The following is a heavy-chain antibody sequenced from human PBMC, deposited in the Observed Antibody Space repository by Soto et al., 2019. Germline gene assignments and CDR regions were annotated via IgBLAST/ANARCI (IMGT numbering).Heavy chain of an antibody. J-gene: IGHJ4*02. CDR1: GFTFSHYW. Sequence: PGGSLRLSCGASGFTFSHYWMSWVRQAPGKGLEWVAFVDQDGGETHYADSVKGRFTLSRDNAKSSVFLEMKSLRVEDTAMYFCARTILIRYFYNWGQGTQVTVSS. CDR2: VDQDGGET. CDR3: ARTILIRYFYN. D-gene: IGHD3-3*02. V-gene: IGHV3-7*03.